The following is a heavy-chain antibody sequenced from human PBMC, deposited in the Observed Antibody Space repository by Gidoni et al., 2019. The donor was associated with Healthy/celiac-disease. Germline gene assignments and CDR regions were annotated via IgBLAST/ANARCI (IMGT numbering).Heavy chain of an antibody. CDR3: AKDTSGSGTDAWFDP. D-gene: IGHD3-10*01. J-gene: IGHJ5*02. CDR1: GFTFDDYA. CDR2: ISWNSGSI. V-gene: IGHV3-9*01. Sequence: EVQLVESGGGLVQPGRSLRLSCAASGFTFDDYAMHWVREAPGKGLEGVSGISWNSGSIGYADSVKGRFTMSRDNAKNSLYLQRNSLRAEDTALYYCAKDTSGSGTDAWFDPWGQGTLVTVSS.